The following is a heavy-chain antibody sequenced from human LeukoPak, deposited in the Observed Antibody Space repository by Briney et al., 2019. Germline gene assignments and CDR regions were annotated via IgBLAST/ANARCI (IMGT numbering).Heavy chain of an antibody. Sequence: PGGSLRLSCAASGFTFSSYSMIWVRQAPGKGLEWVSYISSSSSTIYYADSVKGRFTISRDNAKNSLYLQMNSLRAEDTAVYYCARDSPIYYDILTGSKPDAFDIWGQGTMVTVSS. CDR3: ARDSPIYYDILTGSKPDAFDI. V-gene: IGHV3-48*01. D-gene: IGHD3-9*01. J-gene: IGHJ3*02. CDR1: GFTFSSYS. CDR2: ISSSSSTI.